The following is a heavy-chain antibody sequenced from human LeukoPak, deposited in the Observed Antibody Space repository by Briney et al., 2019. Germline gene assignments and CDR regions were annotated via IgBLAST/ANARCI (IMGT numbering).Heavy chain of an antibody. J-gene: IGHJ5*02. Sequence: SETLSLTCTVSGGSISSYYWSWIRQPPGKGLEWIGEINHSGSTNYNPSLKSRVTISVDTAKNQFSLKLSSVTAADTAVYYCASGSKDIVVVPVAMWVNWFDPWGQGTLVTVSS. CDR3: ASGSKDIVVVPVAMWVNWFDP. CDR2: INHSGST. D-gene: IGHD2-2*01. CDR1: GGSISSYY. V-gene: IGHV4-34*01.